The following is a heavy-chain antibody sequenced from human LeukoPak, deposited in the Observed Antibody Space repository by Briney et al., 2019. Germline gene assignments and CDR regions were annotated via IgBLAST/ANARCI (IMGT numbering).Heavy chain of an antibody. CDR1: GGTFSSYT. J-gene: IGHJ3*02. CDR3: ARSSGSYYVGAFDI. Sequence: SVKVSCKTSGGTFSSYTISWVRQAPGQGLEWMGRIIPILGIANYAQKFQGRVTITADKSTSTAYMELSSLRSEDTAVYYCARSSGSYYVGAFDIWGQGTMVTVSS. CDR2: IIPILGIA. V-gene: IGHV1-69*02. D-gene: IGHD1-26*01.